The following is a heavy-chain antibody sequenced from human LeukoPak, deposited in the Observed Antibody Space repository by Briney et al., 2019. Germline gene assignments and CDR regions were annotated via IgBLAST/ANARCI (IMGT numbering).Heavy chain of an antibody. CDR3: ARDQGAYLDY. CDR2: IKEDGSEK. CDR1: GLNFSSRW. Sequence: GGSLRLSCAASGLNFSSRWMNWVRQAPGQGLEWVASIKEDGSEKHYVDSVKGRFTISRDNGKNSLYLQMNSLRAEDTAVYYCARDQGAYLDYWGQGTLVTVSS. V-gene: IGHV3-7*03. J-gene: IGHJ4*02.